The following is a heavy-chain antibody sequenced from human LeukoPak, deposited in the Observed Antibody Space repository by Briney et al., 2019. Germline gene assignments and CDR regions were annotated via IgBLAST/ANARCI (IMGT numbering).Heavy chain of an antibody. V-gene: IGHV3-48*01. Sequence: GGPVTLPCAVSGLPYKRYNLLGVRRARGKGVVGVSYIIPSSSSTYYADSVKGRFTISRDNAKNSLYLQMNSLSTEDTALYYCARDAASGNNWYDPWGQGTLVTVSS. CDR3: ARDAASGNNWYDP. D-gene: IGHD3-3*01. CDR1: GLPYKRYN. J-gene: IGHJ5*02. CDR2: IIPSSSST.